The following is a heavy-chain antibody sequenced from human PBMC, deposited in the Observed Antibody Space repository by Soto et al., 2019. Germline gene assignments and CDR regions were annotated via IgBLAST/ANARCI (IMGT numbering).Heavy chain of an antibody. Sequence: SETLSLTCAVSGYSISSGYYWGWLRQPPGKGLEWIGSIYYSGTTYYNPSLKSRVTISVDTSKNQFSLKLSSVTAADTAVYYCARHRGYYDILTGYYTELNFDYWGQGTLVTVSS. V-gene: IGHV4-38-2*01. CDR2: IYYSGTT. CDR1: GYSISSGYY. D-gene: IGHD3-9*01. J-gene: IGHJ4*02. CDR3: ARHRGYYDILTGYYTELNFDY.